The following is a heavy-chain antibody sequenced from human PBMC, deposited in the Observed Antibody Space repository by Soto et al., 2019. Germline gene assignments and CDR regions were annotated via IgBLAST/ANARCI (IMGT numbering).Heavy chain of an antibody. D-gene: IGHD3-10*01. J-gene: IGHJ4*02. Sequence: EVQLVESGGGLVQPGGSLRLSCVASGFTFNNYAMSWVRQAPGKGLEWVCAISGSGDKTYHADSLKGRLAISRDNSKNTLFLQLNTVVSDCTGVAYCAQDRGAFWGFTNGGLGTAVTVSS. CDR3: AQDRGAFWGFTN. V-gene: IGHV3-23*04. CDR2: ISGSGDKT. CDR1: GFTFNNYA.